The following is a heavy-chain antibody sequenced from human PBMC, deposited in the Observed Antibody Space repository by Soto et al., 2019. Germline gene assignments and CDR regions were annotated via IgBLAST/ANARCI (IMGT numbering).Heavy chain of an antibody. V-gene: IGHV3-48*01. CDR3: ARDPTKYYYYSSGSSGHYYYGMSV. Sequence: GSGGMSRPYRKNVCRQAPGKGLEWVSYISSSSSTIYYADSVKGRFTISRDNAKNSLYLQMNSLRAEDTAVYYCARDPTKYYYYSSGSSGHYYYGMSVWGQVTTLADSS. CDR2: ISSSSSTI. J-gene: IGHJ6*02. D-gene: IGHD3-22*01. CDR1: GGMSRPYR.